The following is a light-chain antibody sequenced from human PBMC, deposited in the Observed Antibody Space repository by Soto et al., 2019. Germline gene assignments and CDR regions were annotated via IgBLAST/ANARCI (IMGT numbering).Light chain of an antibody. CDR3: SSYTSSNTLV. V-gene: IGLV2-14*01. CDR2: EVS. Sequence: QSVLTQPASVSGSPGQSITISCTGTSSDVGAYNYVSWYKQHPVKAPKLMIFEVSDRPSGVSNRFSGSKSGNTASLTISGLQAEDEADYYCSSYTSSNTLVFGGGTKVTVL. J-gene: IGLJ2*01. CDR1: SSDVGAYNY.